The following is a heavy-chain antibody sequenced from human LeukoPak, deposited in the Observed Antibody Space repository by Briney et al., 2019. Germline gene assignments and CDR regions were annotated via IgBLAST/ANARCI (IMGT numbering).Heavy chain of an antibody. CDR1: GGTCSSYA. J-gene: IGHJ3*02. D-gene: IGHD2-21*01. CDR2: IIPIFGTA. Sequence: SVKVSCKASGGTCSSYAISWVRQAPGQGLEWLGGIIPIFGTANYAQKFQGRVTITADESTSTAYMELSSLRSEDTAVYYCARVLPLIDGGGDAFDIWGQGTMVTVSS. V-gene: IGHV1-69*01. CDR3: ARVLPLIDGGGDAFDI.